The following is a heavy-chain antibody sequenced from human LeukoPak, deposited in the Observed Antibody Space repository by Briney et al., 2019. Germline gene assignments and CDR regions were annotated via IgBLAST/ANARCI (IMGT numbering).Heavy chain of an antibody. CDR2: ISNDGSNN. V-gene: IGHV3-30*18. D-gene: IGHD3-10*01. CDR3: AKDGRQRKTYFYGSGSANAFDI. CDR1: GLSFSNYD. J-gene: IGHJ3*02. Sequence: PGGSLRLSCAASGLSFSNYDMHWVRQAPGKGLEWVALISNDGSNNNYADSVRGRFNISRDNSKNTLYLEVNSLRVEDTGVYYCAKDGRQRKTYFYGSGSANAFDIWGQGTMVTVSP.